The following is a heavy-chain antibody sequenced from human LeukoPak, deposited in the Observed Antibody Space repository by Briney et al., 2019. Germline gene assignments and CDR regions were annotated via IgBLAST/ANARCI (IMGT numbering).Heavy chain of an antibody. CDR1: GFTFSGSV. CDR3: SSGGGGYGDYDY. D-gene: IGHD4-17*01. J-gene: IGHJ4*02. V-gene: IGHV3-73*01. Sequence: PGRSLRLSCAASGFTFSGSVMHWVRQASGKGLEWVGRIRSKANNYATAYAASVKGRFTISRDDSKNTAYLQMNSLKTEDTAVYYCSSGGGGYGDYDYWGQGTLVTVSS. CDR2: IRSKANNYAT.